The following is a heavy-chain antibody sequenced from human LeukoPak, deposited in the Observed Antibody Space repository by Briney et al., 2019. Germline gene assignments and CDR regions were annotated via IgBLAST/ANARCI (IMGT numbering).Heavy chain of an antibody. CDR2: ISAYNGKT. D-gene: IGHD6-19*01. CDR3: ARDPEQWLVLNWFDP. CDR1: GYTFTNYG. V-gene: IGHV1-18*01. Sequence: ASVTVSCKASGYTFTNYGISWVRQAPGQRLEWMGWISAYNGKTNYAQNLQGRVTMTTDTSTSTAYMELRSLRSDDTAVYYCARDPEQWLVLNWFDPWGQGTLVTVSS. J-gene: IGHJ5*02.